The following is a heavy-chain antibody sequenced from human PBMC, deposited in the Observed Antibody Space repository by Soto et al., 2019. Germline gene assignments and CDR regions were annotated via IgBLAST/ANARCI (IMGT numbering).Heavy chain of an antibody. Sequence: QVQLVQSGAEVKKPGSSVKVSCKASGGTFSSYAISWVRQAPGQGLEWMGGIIPIFGTANYAQKFQGRVTITADESTSTAYMELSSLRSEDTAVYYCARDKDTAMAALPSYYYYGMDVWGQGTTVTVSS. CDR3: ARDKDTAMAALPSYYYYGMDV. V-gene: IGHV1-69*01. J-gene: IGHJ6*02. CDR2: IIPIFGTA. CDR1: GGTFSSYA. D-gene: IGHD5-18*01.